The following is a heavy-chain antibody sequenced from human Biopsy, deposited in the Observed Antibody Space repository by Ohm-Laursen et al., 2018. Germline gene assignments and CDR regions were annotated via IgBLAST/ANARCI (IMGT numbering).Heavy chain of an antibody. J-gene: IGHJ1*01. Sequence: SVKASCKASGYTFTGQYLHWVRQVPGQGLEWMGWINPHSGTTKFAQDFQGRVTMTRDTSITTAYMELRRLRSDDTAVYYCAKGQDLRGGAEYFQHWGQGTLVTVSS. V-gene: IGHV1-2*02. CDR2: INPHSGTT. D-gene: IGHD2-15*01. CDR3: AKGQDLRGGAEYFQH. CDR1: GYTFTGQY.